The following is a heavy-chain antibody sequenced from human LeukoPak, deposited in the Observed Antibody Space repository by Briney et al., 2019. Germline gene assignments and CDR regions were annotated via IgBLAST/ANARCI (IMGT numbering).Heavy chain of an antibody. Sequence: SETLSLTCEVYGGSFSGHYWSWIRQPPGKGLEWIVEIIHSGSTDYKPSLKSRVTISVDTSKNQFSLKLSSVTAADTAVYYCARVFEENFGSSKSRDFDYWGQGTLVTVSS. CDR1: GGSFSGHY. CDR3: ARVFEENFGSSKSRDFDY. CDR2: IIHSGST. J-gene: IGHJ4*02. V-gene: IGHV4-34*12. D-gene: IGHD3-3*01.